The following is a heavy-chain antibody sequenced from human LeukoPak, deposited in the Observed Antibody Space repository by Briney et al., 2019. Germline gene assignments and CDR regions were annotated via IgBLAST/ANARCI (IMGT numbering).Heavy chain of an antibody. D-gene: IGHD3-10*01. Sequence: GGSLRLSCAASGFTFSSYGMHWVRQAPGKGLEWVAFIRYDGSNKYYADSVKGRFTISRDNSKSTLYLQMNSLRAEDTAIYYCAKEMARGDLFDYWGQGTLVTVSS. CDR2: IRYDGSNK. CDR3: AKEMARGDLFDY. CDR1: GFTFSSYG. J-gene: IGHJ4*02. V-gene: IGHV3-30*02.